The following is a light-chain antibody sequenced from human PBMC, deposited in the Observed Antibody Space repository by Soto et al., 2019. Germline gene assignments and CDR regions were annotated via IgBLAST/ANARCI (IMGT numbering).Light chain of an antibody. CDR1: QSVSTW. CDR2: RAS. Sequence: DIQMTQSPSTLSASVGDRVTITCRASQSVSTWLAWYQQKPGKAPKVLIYRASTLESGDPSRFRGSGSGTEVTLTISSLQPDDFATYHCHQYSSYPWTFGQGTEVEIK. V-gene: IGKV1-5*03. CDR3: HQYSSYPWT. J-gene: IGKJ1*01.